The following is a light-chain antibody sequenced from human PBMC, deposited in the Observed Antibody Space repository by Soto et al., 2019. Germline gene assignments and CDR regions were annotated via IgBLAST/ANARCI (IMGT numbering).Light chain of an antibody. Sequence: QSALTQPASVSGSPGQSITISCTGTSSDAGGYHYVSWYQQHPGKAPKLMIYEVSNRPSGVSNRFSGSKSGNTASLTISGLQAEDEADYFCSSYGSTSTRYVFGTGTKVTVL. CDR1: SSDAGGYHY. J-gene: IGLJ1*01. V-gene: IGLV2-14*01. CDR2: EVS. CDR3: SSYGSTSTRYV.